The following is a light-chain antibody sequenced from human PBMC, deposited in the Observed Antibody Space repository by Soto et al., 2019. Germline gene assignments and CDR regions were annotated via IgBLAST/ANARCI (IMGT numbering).Light chain of an antibody. CDR2: DNN. Sequence: QSVLTQPPSVSAAPGQKVTISCSGSSSNIGNNFVSWYQQLPGTAPKVLIYDNNKRPSGIPDRFSGSKSGTSATLGITGLQTGDEVDYYCGTWDSSLSAGVFGGGTKLTVL. CDR1: SSNIGNNF. CDR3: GTWDSSLSAGV. V-gene: IGLV1-51*01. J-gene: IGLJ3*02.